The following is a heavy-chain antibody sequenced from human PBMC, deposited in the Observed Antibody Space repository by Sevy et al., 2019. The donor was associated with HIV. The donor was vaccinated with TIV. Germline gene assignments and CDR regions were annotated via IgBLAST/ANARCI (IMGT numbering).Heavy chain of an antibody. D-gene: IGHD6-13*01. V-gene: IGHV3-21*01. CDR3: ARDDVAAAGTVFDY. CDR1: GFTFSSYS. Sequence: GRSLRLSCAASGFTFSSYSMNWVRQAPGKGLEWVSSISSSSSYIYYADSVKGRFTISRDNAKNSLYLQMNSLRAEDTAVYYCARDDVAAAGTVFDYWGQGTLVTVSS. CDR2: ISSSSSYI. J-gene: IGHJ4*02.